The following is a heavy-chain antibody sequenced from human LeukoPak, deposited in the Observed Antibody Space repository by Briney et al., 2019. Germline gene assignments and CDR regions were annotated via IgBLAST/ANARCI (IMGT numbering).Heavy chain of an antibody. D-gene: IGHD2-8*01. V-gene: IGHV3-23*01. Sequence: GGSLRLSCAASGFTFSSYGMSWVRQAPGKGLEWVSSISGTGGTTYYADSVKGRFTISRDNSKNTLYLQMNSLRAEDTAVYYCARDFGGNGPSDYWGQGTLVTVSS. CDR1: GFTFSSYG. J-gene: IGHJ4*02. CDR2: ISGTGGTT. CDR3: ARDFGGNGPSDY.